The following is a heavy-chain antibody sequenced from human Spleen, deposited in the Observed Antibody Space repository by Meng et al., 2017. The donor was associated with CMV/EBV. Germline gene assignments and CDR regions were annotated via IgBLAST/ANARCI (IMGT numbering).Heavy chain of an antibody. CDR1: GGCISSYY. CDR3: ARDQLIDPLGDFDY. CDR2: IYTSGST. J-gene: IGHJ4*02. V-gene: IGHV4-4*07. Sequence: GPASVKPSETLSLTCTVSGGCISSYYWSWSRQPAGKGPEWIGRIYTSGSTNYNPSLKSRVTMSVDTSQNQFSPKLSSVTAADTAVYYCARDQLIDPLGDFDYWGQGTLVTVSS. D-gene: IGHD1-1*01.